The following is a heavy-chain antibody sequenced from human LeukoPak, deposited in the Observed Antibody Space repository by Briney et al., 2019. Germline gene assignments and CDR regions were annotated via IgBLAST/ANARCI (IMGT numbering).Heavy chain of an antibody. V-gene: IGHV3-23*01. Sequence: PGGSLRLSCGASGFNFSNFAMSWVRQAPGKGLEWVSTLSGSGVSTYYGDSVKGRFTISRDNSKNTLSLQMNRLRAEDAAVYYCSKSYSSGWYFGNGMDVWGQGTTVIVSS. J-gene: IGHJ6*02. D-gene: IGHD6-19*01. CDR3: SKSYSSGWYFGNGMDV. CDR1: GFNFSNFA. CDR2: LSGSGVST.